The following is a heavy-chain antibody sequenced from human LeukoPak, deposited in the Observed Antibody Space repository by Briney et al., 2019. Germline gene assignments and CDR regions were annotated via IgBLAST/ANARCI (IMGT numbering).Heavy chain of an antibody. Sequence: SETLSLTCTVSGGSISSYYWSWIRQPAGKGLEWIGRIYTSGSNNYNPSLKSRVTMSVGTSKNQFSLKLSSVTAADTAVYYCARDQSEAGTPDPPAFDYWGQGTLVTVSS. CDR1: GGSISSYY. D-gene: IGHD6-19*01. J-gene: IGHJ4*02. CDR3: ARDQSEAGTPDPPAFDY. V-gene: IGHV4-4*07. CDR2: IYTSGSN.